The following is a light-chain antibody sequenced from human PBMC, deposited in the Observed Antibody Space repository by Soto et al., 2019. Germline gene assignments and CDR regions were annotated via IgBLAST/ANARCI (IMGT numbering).Light chain of an antibody. J-gene: IGKJ4*01. CDR3: PQYVSSPLT. CDR2: GAS. V-gene: IGKV3-20*01. Sequence: EIVLTQSPGTLSLSPGETATLSCRASQSVRSTYLAWYQHTIGQAPRLLMSGASSRATGIPERFTGSGSGTDCTRNTRGLEPEDFAGDGGPQYVSSPLTFGGGTKVEIK. CDR1: QSVRSTY.